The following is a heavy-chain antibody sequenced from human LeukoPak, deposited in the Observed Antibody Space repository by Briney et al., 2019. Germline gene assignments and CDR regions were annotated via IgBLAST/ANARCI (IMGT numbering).Heavy chain of an antibody. CDR3: ARGITMVRGVSNDYGMDV. V-gene: IGHV1-69*04. Sequence: ASVKVSCKASGGTFSSYAISWVRQAPGQGLEWMGRIIPILGIANYAQKFQGRVTITADKSTSTAYMELSSLRSEDTAVYYCARGITMVRGVSNDYGMDVWGQGTTVTVSS. CDR1: GGTFSSYA. CDR2: IIPILGIA. D-gene: IGHD3-10*01. J-gene: IGHJ6*02.